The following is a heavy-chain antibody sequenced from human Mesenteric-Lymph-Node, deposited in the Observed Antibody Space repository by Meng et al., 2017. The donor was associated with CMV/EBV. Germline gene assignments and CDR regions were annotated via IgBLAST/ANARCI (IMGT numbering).Heavy chain of an antibody. V-gene: IGHV3-9*03. D-gene: IGHD3-16*01. Sequence: GGSLRLSCAASGFRFDDYAMHWVRQAPGKGLEWVSGISWNSGGIAYANSVKGRFTISRDNAKNSLYLQMNSLRTEDMALYYCARALGDHYYYGMDVWGQGTTVTVSS. J-gene: IGHJ6*02. CDR2: ISWNSGGI. CDR3: ARALGDHYYYGMDV. CDR1: GFRFDDYA.